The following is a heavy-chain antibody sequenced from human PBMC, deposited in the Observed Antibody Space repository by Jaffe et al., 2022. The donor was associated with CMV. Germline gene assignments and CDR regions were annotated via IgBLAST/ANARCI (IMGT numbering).Heavy chain of an antibody. CDR1: GFTFSSYA. Sequence: EVQLLESGGGLVQPGGSLRLSCAASGFTFSSYAMSWVRQAPGKGLEWVSAISGSGGSTYYADSVKGRFTISRDNSKNTLYLQMNSLRAEDTAVYYCAKDLVVVPAAIRDDAFDIWGQGTMVTVSS. D-gene: IGHD2-2*02. J-gene: IGHJ3*02. V-gene: IGHV3-23*01. CDR3: AKDLVVVPAAIRDDAFDI. CDR2: ISGSGGST.